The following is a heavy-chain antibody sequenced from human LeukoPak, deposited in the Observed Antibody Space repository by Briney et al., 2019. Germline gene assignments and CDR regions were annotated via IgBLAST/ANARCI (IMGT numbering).Heavy chain of an antibody. J-gene: IGHJ5*02. D-gene: IGHD3-10*01. CDR3: ARTYYYGSGNYYLPRARFDP. CDR2: IYYSGST. V-gene: IGHV4-59*01. Sequence: TSETLSLTCTVSGGSISIYYWSWIRQPPGKGLECIAYIYYSGSTNYNPSLKSRVTISVDTSKNQFSLKLSSVTAADTAVYYCARTYYYGSGNYYLPRARFDPWGQGTLVTVSS. CDR1: GGSISIYY.